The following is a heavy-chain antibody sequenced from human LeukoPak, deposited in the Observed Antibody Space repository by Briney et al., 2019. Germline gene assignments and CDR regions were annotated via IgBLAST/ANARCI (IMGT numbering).Heavy chain of an antibody. D-gene: IGHD1-26*01. CDR1: GFTFSSYS. Sequence: GGSLRLSCAASGFTFSSYSMNWVRQAPGKGLEWVSSISSSSSYIYYADSVKGRFTISRDNAKNSLYLQMNSLRAEDTAVYYCAKDSKIVGATFRSYHYMDVWGKGTAVTVSS. J-gene: IGHJ6*03. CDR2: ISSSSSYI. CDR3: AKDSKIVGATFRSYHYMDV. V-gene: IGHV3-21*04.